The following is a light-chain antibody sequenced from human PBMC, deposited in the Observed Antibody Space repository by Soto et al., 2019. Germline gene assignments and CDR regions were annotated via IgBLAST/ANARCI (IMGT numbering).Light chain of an antibody. J-gene: IGLJ1*01. CDR2: EGS. CDR3: CSYASSGTYV. V-gene: IGLV2-23*01. CDR1: SSDVGSYNL. Sequence: QAALAQPASVCGSPGQSITISCTGTSSDVGSYNLVSWYQQHPGKAPKLMIYEGSKRPSGISSRFSGSKSGNTASLTISGLQAEDEADFYCCSYASSGTYVFGTGTKVTVL.